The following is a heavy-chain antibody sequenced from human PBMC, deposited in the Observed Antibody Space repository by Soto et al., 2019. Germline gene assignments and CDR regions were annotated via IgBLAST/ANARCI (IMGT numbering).Heavy chain of an antibody. Sequence: QVHLQESGPGLVKPSQTLSLTCSVSGDSMTTIGYYWSWVRQQPGKGLEWIGYIYHTGSTYYNPSLKSRVTISLDTSKQQFSLNLTSVTAADTAVYYCSRLRDTYYFDSWGQGALVTVSS. J-gene: IGHJ4*02. V-gene: IGHV4-31*03. CDR1: GDSMTTIGYY. CDR2: IYHTGST. CDR3: SRLRDTYYFDS. D-gene: IGHD3-10*01.